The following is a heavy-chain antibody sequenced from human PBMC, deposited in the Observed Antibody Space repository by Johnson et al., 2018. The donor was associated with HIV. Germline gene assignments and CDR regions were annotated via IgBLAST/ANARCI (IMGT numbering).Heavy chain of an antibody. CDR2: IHQYGSEA. CDR3: ASSTVMMTDDAFDI. D-gene: IGHD4-11*01. CDR1: GFAFGSYW. J-gene: IGHJ3*02. V-gene: IGHV3-7*05. Sequence: VQLVESGGGLVQPGGSLRLSCAASGFAFGSYWMHWVRQAPGKGLQWVANIHQYGSEAYYVDSVKGRFTISRDNAKNSMYLQMNTLNAEDTAVYYCASSTVMMTDDAFDIWGQGTMVTVSS.